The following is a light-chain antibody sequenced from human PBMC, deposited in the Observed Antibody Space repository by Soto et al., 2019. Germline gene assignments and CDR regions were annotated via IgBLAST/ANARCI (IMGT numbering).Light chain of an antibody. J-gene: IGKJ1*01. CDR3: QQYNSYGT. CDR2: DAS. V-gene: IGKV1-5*01. Sequence: DIPMTQSPSTLSASVGDRVTITCRASQSISGWLAWYQQKPGKAPKVLIYDASSLESGVPSRFSGSGSGTEFTLTISSLQPDDFATYYCQQYNSYGTFGQGTKVEIK. CDR1: QSISGW.